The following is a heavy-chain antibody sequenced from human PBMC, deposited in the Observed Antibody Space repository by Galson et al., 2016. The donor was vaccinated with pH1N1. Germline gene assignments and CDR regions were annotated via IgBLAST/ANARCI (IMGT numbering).Heavy chain of an antibody. CDR1: GFTFSSYG. J-gene: IGHJ4*02. CDR3: VKEGYREVTSGAPFDY. D-gene: IGHD1-1*01. Sequence: SLRLSCAASGFTFSSYGLHWVRQAPGKGLESVAFIWYDGSNKYYGDSVKGRFTISRDNSKNTLHLQMNSLRSEDTAVYYCVKEGYREVTSGAPFDYWGQGTLVTVSS. CDR2: IWYDGSNK. V-gene: IGHV3-30*02.